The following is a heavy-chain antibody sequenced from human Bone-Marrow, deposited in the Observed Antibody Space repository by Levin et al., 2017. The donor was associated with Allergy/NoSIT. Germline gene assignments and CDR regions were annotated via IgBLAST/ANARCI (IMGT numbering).Heavy chain of an antibody. CDR2: IHKNGAT. CDR3: ATRYGAGSYYDAFDI. J-gene: IGHJ3*02. V-gene: IGHV3-53*01. CDR1: GFTVRSSY. D-gene: IGHD1-26*01. Sequence: GGSLRLSCEASGFTVRSSYMSWVRQAPGKGLEWVSVIHKNGATYYADSVKGRFTISRDTSKNTVSLQLNRRRGEDTAMYYCATRYGAGSYYDAFDIWGQGAMVTVSS.